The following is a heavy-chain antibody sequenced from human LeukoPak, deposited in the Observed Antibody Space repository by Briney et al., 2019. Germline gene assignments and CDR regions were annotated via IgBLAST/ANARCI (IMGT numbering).Heavy chain of an antibody. J-gene: IGHJ4*02. D-gene: IGHD3-22*01. V-gene: IGHV3-30*18. CDR2: ISYDGNNK. CDR1: GFTFSSYG. Sequence: PGGSLRLSCAASGFTFSSYGMHWVRQAPGKGLEWEAVISYDGNNKNYVDSVKGRFTISRDNSKNTLCLQMNSLRAEDTAVYYCAKGSDSSGFYAPPFDYWGQETLVTVSS. CDR3: AKGSDSSGFYAPPFDY.